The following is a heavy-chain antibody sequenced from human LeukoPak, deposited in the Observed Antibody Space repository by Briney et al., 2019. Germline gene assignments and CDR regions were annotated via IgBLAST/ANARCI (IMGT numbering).Heavy chain of an antibody. CDR1: GYSFTSYW. V-gene: IGHV5-51*01. J-gene: IGHJ3*02. Sequence: PGESLKISCKGSGYSFTSYWIGWVRQMPGKGLEWMGIIYPGDSDTRYSPSFQGQVTISADKSISTAYLQWSSLKASDTAMYYCARRKGQWLVNDAFDIWGQGTMVTVSS. CDR2: IYPGDSDT. CDR3: ARRKGQWLVNDAFDI. D-gene: IGHD6-19*01.